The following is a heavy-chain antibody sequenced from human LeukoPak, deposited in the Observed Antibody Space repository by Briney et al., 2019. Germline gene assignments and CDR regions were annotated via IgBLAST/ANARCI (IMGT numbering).Heavy chain of an antibody. CDR3: ARADFSMVRGDSFGY. CDR1: GYTFTGYY. V-gene: IGHV1-2*02. D-gene: IGHD3-10*01. Sequence: ASVKVSCKASGYTFTGYYMHWVRQAPGQGLEWMGWINPNSGGTNYAQKFQDRVTMTRDTSISTAYMELSRLRSDDTAVYYCARADFSMVRGDSFGYWGQGTLVTVSS. J-gene: IGHJ4*02. CDR2: INPNSGGT.